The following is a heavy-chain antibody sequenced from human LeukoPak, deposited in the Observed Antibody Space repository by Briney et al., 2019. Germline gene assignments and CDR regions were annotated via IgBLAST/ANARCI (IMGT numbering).Heavy chain of an antibody. CDR2: IKQDGSEK. CDR1: GFTPSNYW. Sequence: PGGSLRLSCAASGFTPSNYWMSWVRQAPGKGLEWVANIKQDGSEKYYVDSVKGRFAISRDNAKNSLYLQMNSLRAEDTAVYYCARYGNGAWLAHYSFDIWGQGTMVTVSS. J-gene: IGHJ3*02. V-gene: IGHV3-7*01. CDR3: ARYGNGAWLAHYSFDI. D-gene: IGHD6-19*01.